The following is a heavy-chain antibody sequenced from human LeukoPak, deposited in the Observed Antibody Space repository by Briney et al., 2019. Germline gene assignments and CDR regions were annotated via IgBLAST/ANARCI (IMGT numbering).Heavy chain of an antibody. J-gene: IGHJ6*03. CDR3: ARLPGYYYYYYYMDV. CDR1: GFTFSIYE. V-gene: IGHV3-48*03. CDR2: IGTSDDTV. Sequence: GGSLRLSCAASGFTFSIYEMNWVRQAPGKGLEWLSYIGTSDDTVYYADSVKGRFTVSRDNAENSLYLQMNSLRAEDTAVYYCARLPGYYYYYYYMDVWGKGTTVTVSS.